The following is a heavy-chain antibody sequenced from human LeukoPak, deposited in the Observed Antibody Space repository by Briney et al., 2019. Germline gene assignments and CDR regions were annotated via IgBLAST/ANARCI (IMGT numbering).Heavy chain of an antibody. CDR3: VKDDGWVQYAN. CDR1: GFTFRSYA. Sequence: GGSLRLSCAASGFTFRSYAMSWVRQAPGKGLEWVSSISGSGAGTYYADSVKGRFIISRDNSKNTVYLQMNSLSAEDAAVYYCVKDDGWVQYANWGQGTLVTVSS. J-gene: IGHJ4*02. V-gene: IGHV3-23*01. D-gene: IGHD5-24*01. CDR2: ISGSGAGT.